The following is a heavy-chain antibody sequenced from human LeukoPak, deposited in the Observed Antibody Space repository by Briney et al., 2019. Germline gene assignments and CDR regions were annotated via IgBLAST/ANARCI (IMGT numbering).Heavy chain of an antibody. CDR1: GFTFSNYA. V-gene: IGHV3-30*07. D-gene: IGHD2-2*01. CDR2: ISSGGTYE. J-gene: IGHJ4*02. CDR3: ARANRYCSSTSCYFDY. Sequence: GGSLRLSCAASGFTFSNYAMHWVRQAPGKGLEWVSLISSGGTYEYYADSVKGRFTISRDNSKNTLYLQLNSLRAEDTAVYYCARANRYCSSTSCYFDYWGQGTLVTVSS.